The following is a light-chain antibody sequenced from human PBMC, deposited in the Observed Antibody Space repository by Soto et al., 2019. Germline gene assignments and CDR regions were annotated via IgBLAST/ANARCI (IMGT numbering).Light chain of an antibody. CDR3: QQYNNWPAIT. CDR1: QSVSSSY. V-gene: IGKV3-20*01. J-gene: IGKJ5*01. CDR2: GAS. Sequence: PCPLSLSPGERATLSCRASQSVSSSYLAWYQQKPGQAPRLLIYGASSRATGIPDRFSGSGSGTDFTLTISSLQSEDFAVYYCQQYNNWPAITFGQGTRLEIK.